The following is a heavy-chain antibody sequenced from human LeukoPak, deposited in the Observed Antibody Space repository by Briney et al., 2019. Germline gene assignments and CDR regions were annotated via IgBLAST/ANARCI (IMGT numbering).Heavy chain of an antibody. CDR2: ISSNGGST. V-gene: IGHV3-64*01. D-gene: IGHD5-18*01. CDR1: GFTFSSYA. J-gene: IGHJ3*02. Sequence: QPGGSLRLSCAASGFTFSSYAMHWVRQAPGKGLEYVSAISSNGGSTYYANSVKGRFTISRDNSKNTLYLQMGSLRAEDMAVYYCARRRIQLWPGWIRDAFDIWGQGTMVTVSS. CDR3: ARRRIQLWPGWIRDAFDI.